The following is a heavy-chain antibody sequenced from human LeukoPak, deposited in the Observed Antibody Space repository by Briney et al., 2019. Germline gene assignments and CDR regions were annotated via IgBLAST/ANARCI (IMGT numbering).Heavy chain of an antibody. V-gene: IGHV3-30*14. Sequence: GGSLRLSCAASGFTFSSYAMHWVRQAPGKGLEWAAVISYDGSNKYYADSVKGRFTISRHNSKNTLYLQMNSLRAEDTAVYYCARDYDSSGYPPYWYFDLWGRGTLVTVSS. J-gene: IGHJ2*01. D-gene: IGHD3-22*01. CDR2: ISYDGSNK. CDR1: GFTFSSYA. CDR3: ARDYDSSGYPPYWYFDL.